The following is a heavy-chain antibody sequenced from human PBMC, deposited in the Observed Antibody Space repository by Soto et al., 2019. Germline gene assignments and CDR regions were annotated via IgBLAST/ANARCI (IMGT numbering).Heavy chain of an antibody. V-gene: IGHV3-21*01. CDR2: ISSSSSYI. J-gene: IGHJ5*02. Sequence: GGSLRLSCAASGFTFSSYSMNWVRQAPGKGLEWVSSISSSSSYIYYADSVKGRFTISRDNAKNSLYLQMNSLRAEDTAVYYCAREDNWNYSFDPWGQGTLVTVSS. CDR3: AREDNWNYSFDP. D-gene: IGHD1-7*01. CDR1: GFTFSSYS.